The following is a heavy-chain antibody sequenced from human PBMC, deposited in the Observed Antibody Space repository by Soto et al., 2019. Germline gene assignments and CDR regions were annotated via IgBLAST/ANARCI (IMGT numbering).Heavy chain of an antibody. J-gene: IGHJ6*02. Sequence: QVQLVQSGAEVKKPGSSVKVSCKASGGTFGSYAISWVRQAPGQGPEWMGGIIPITGTANYAHKFQGRVTITEDESTSTASMQLSSLRSEDTAVYYCARSQGSSTSLEIYYCYYYGMDVWGQGTTVTVSS. CDR2: IIPITGTA. V-gene: IGHV1-69*01. CDR3: ARSQGSSTSLEIYYCYYYGMDV. CDR1: GGTFGSYA. D-gene: IGHD2-2*01.